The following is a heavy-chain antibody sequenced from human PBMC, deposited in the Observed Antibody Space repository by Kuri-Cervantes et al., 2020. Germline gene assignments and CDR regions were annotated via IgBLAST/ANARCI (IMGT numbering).Heavy chain of an antibody. CDR2: ISYDGSDR. V-gene: IGHV3-30-3*01. D-gene: IGHD5-18*01. CDR1: EFAFSRYA. J-gene: IGHJ4*02. Sequence: GESLMISCAASEFAFSRYAMHWVRQAPGEGLEWVARISYDGSDRYYADSVKGRFTISRDNSENTLYLQMNSLRAEDTAVYYCAREGSQLWSSWYFDYWGQGTLVTVSS. CDR3: AREGSQLWSSWYFDY.